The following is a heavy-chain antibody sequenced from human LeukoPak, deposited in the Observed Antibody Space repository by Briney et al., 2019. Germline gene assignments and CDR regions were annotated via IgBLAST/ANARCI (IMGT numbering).Heavy chain of an antibody. J-gene: IGHJ3*02. Sequence: PSETLSLTCTVSGGSISSYYWSWIRQPPGKGLEWIGYIYVSGNTNYNPSLKSRVTISVDTSKNQFSLKLSSVTAADTAVYYCARVLGYYDSRAFDIWGQGTMVTVSS. CDR1: GGSISSYY. CDR3: ARVLGYYDSRAFDI. CDR2: IYVSGNT. V-gene: IGHV4-59*01. D-gene: IGHD3-22*01.